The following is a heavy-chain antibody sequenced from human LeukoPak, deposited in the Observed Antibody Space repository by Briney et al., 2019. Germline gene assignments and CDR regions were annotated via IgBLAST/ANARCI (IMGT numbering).Heavy chain of an antibody. CDR1: GFTFSSYS. CDR2: ISYDGSNK. V-gene: IGHV3-30*18. CDR3: AKDMWWFGELSNLDFDY. Sequence: GGSLRLSCAASGFTFSSYSMNWVRQAPGKGLEWVAVISYDGSNKYFSESVKGRFTIFRDNSKNTLYLQMNSLRPEDTAVYYCAKDMWWFGELSNLDFDYWGQGTLVTVSS. J-gene: IGHJ4*02. D-gene: IGHD3-10*01.